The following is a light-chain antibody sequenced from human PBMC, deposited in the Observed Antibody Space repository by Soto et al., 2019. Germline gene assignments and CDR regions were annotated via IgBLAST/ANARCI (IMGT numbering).Light chain of an antibody. J-gene: IGKJ4*01. CDR2: GVS. CDR3: QQYSQWPLT. CDR1: QSVTSN. V-gene: IGKV3-15*01. Sequence: EIVMTQSPATLSVSPGERATLSCRASQSVTSNLAWYQQKPGQAPRLLMYGVSTRATGIPARFGGSGSATEFTLTISSLQSVEFAVYYCQQYSQWPLTFGGGTKVEIK.